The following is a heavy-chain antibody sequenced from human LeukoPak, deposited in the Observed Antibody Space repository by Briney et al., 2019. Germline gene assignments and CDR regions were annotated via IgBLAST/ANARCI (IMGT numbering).Heavy chain of an antibody. CDR2: INQDGSAE. CDR1: GFTFSTYS. J-gene: IGHJ4*02. D-gene: IGHD4-17*01. Sequence: TGGSLRLSCAASGFTFSTYSMSWVRQAPGKGLDWVASINQDGSAEYYVDSVRGRFIISRDNAKNSLYLQVNSLRVDDTAVYYCVRLFGGVTTFDYWCQGTLVIVSS. V-gene: IGHV3-7*01. CDR3: VRLFGGVTTFDY.